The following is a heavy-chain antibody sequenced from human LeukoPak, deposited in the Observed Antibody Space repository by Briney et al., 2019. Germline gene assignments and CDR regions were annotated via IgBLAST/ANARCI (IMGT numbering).Heavy chain of an antibody. V-gene: IGHV1-18*01. D-gene: IGHD3-10*01. CDR2: ISGYNGNT. CDR1: GCTLTSYG. Sequence: ASVKVSCKASGCTLTSYGFSWVRQAPGQGLEWMGWISGYNGNTNYAQNLQGRVTMTIDTSTSTAYMELGSLRSDDTAVYYCARDPAFRGAQMEYWGQGTLVTVSS. J-gene: IGHJ4*02. CDR3: ARDPAFRGAQMEY.